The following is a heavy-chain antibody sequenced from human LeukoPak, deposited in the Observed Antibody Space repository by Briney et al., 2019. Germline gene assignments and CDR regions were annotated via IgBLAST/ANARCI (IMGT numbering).Heavy chain of an antibody. CDR1: GGTFSSYA. CDR3: ATVPAATDYYYMDV. V-gene: IGHV1-69*05. Sequence: ASVKVSCKASGGTFSSYAISWVRQAPGQGLEWMGGIIPIFGTANYAQKFQGRVTITTDESTNTAYMELSSLRSEDTAVYYCATVPAATDYYYMDVWGKGTTVTVSS. J-gene: IGHJ6*03. D-gene: IGHD2-2*01. CDR2: IIPIFGTA.